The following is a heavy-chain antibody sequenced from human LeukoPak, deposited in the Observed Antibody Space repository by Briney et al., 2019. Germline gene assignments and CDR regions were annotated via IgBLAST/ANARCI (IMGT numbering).Heavy chain of an antibody. D-gene: IGHD5-24*01. V-gene: IGHV4-34*01. CDR1: GGSFSGYY. Sequence: TSETLSLTCAVYGGSFSGYYWGWIRQPPGKGLEWIGEINHSGSTNYNPSLKSRVTISVDTSKNQFSLKLSSVTAADTAVYYCARGRGRLVSWLQLGYYFDYWGQGTLVTVSS. J-gene: IGHJ4*02. CDR2: INHSGST. CDR3: ARGRGRLVSWLQLGYYFDY.